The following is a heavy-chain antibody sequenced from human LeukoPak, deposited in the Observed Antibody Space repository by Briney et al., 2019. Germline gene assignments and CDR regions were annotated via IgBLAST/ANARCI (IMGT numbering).Heavy chain of an antibody. D-gene: IGHD6-13*01. V-gene: IGHV3-23*01. CDR2: ISGGSDNT. Sequence: GGSLRLSCVASGFTFSSFGMTWVRQTPGNGLEWVSSISGGSDNTYYADSVKGRSTISRDNSKNTLYLQMDSLRAEDTAVYYCAREGGFTGYGSSWYEDVFVYWGQGTLVIVSS. CDR1: GFTFSSFG. J-gene: IGHJ4*02. CDR3: AREGGFTGYGSSWYEDVFVY.